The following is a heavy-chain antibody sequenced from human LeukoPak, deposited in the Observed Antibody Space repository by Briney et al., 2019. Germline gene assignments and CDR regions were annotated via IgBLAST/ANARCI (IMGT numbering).Heavy chain of an antibody. CDR3: VTGLWFGGSTRRDYYYGMDV. Sequence: SVRVSCKASGGTFSSYAISWVRQAPGQGLEWMGGIIPIFGTANYAQKFQGRVTITADESTSTAYMELSSLRSEDTAVYYCVTGLWFGGSTRRDYYYGMDVWGQGTTVTVSS. J-gene: IGHJ6*02. CDR2: IIPIFGTA. CDR1: GGTFSSYA. D-gene: IGHD3-10*01. V-gene: IGHV1-69*13.